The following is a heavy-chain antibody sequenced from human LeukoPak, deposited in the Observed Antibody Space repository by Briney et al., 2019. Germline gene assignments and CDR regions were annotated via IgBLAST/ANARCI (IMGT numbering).Heavy chain of an antibody. V-gene: IGHV3-23*01. D-gene: IGHD3-10*01. CDR1: GFTFSSYA. CDR2: IIGSGGRT. J-gene: IGHJ4*02. Sequence: PGGSLRLSCGASGFTFSSYAMSWVRQAPGKGLEWVSAIIGSGGRTYYAHSVKGRFTISRDNSKNTLYLQMNTLRAQDPAGYSCAKVQSLGGNYYGSGSYYPFDYCGQGTLVTAPS. CDR3: AKVQSLGGNYYGSGSYYPFDY.